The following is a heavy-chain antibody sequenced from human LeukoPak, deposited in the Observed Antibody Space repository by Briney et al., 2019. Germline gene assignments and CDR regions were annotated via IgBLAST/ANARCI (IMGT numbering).Heavy chain of an antibody. CDR3: AKSYSYGVSGYFDS. CDR1: GFTFSSYA. Sequence: GGSLRLSCAASGFTFSSYAMSWVRQAPGKGLEWVAVISYDGSNKYYADSVKGRFTISRDNSKSTLYLQMNSLRAEDTAVYYCAKSYSYGVSGYFDSWGQGTLVTVSS. D-gene: IGHD5-18*01. CDR2: ISYDGSNK. J-gene: IGHJ4*02. V-gene: IGHV3-30*18.